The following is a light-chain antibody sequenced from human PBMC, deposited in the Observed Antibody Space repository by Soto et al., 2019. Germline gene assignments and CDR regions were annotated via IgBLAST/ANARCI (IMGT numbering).Light chain of an antibody. CDR3: LLYYSGARV. CDR1: TGAVTSGHY. Sequence: QAVVTQEPSLTVSPGGTVTLTCGSSTGAVTSGHYPYWFQQKPGQAPRTLIYDTTKKHSWTPARFSGSLLGGKAALALSGAQPEDEADYYCLLYYSGARVFGGGTKLTVL. V-gene: IGLV7-46*01. CDR2: DTT. J-gene: IGLJ2*01.